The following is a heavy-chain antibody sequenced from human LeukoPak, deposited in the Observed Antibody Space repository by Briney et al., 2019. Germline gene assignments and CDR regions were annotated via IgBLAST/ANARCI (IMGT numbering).Heavy chain of an antibody. CDR1: GFPFSYYG. V-gene: IGHV3-33*01. J-gene: IGHJ6*02. Sequence: GGSLRLSCATSGFPFSYYGMHWVRQAPGKGPEWVAVIWYDGSKKYYADSVKGRFTISRDNSKNTLYLQMNSLRVEDTAVYYCARAANITTFGMDVWGQGTTATVSS. D-gene: IGHD3-9*01. CDR2: IWYDGSKK. CDR3: ARAANITTFGMDV.